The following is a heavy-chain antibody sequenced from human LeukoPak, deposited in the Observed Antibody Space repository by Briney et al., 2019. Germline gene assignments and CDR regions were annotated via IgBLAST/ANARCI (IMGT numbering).Heavy chain of an antibody. J-gene: IGHJ4*02. CDR2: ISYDGSNK. Sequence: GGSLRLSCAASGFPFRSYAMHWVRQAPGKGLEWVAVISYDGSNKYSADSVKGRFTISRDNSKNTLYLQMISLRAEDTALYYCARESYGNYFFDSWGQGTLVTVSS. CDR1: GFPFRSYA. CDR3: ARESYGNYFFDS. V-gene: IGHV3-30-3*01. D-gene: IGHD4-11*01.